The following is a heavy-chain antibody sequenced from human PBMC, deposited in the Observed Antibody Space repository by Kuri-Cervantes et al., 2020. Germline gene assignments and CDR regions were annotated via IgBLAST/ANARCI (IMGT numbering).Heavy chain of an antibody. CDR3: AKDTEGGAAGSAFDI. CDR1: GFSFSSYW. V-gene: IGHV3-7*03. D-gene: IGHD6-13*01. CDR2: IKHYGNEK. J-gene: IGHJ3*02. Sequence: GESLKISCAASGFSFSSYWMNWVRQSPGKGLEWVANIKHYGNEKFYVDSVKGRFTISRDNAKNSLYLQMNSLRAEDTALYYCAKDTEGGAAGSAFDIWGQGTMVTVSS.